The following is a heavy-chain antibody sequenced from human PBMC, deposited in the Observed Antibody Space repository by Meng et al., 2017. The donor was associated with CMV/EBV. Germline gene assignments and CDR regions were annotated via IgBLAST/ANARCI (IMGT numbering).Heavy chain of an antibody. D-gene: IGHD3-22*01. CDR3: ARLYYDSKEEFY. CDR1: GFTFSSYS. Sequence: GGSLRLSCAASGFTFSSYSMNWVRQAPGKGLEWASSISSSSSYIYYADSVKGRFTISRDNAKNSLYLQMNSLRADDTAVYYCARLYYDSKEEFYWGQGTLVTVSS. J-gene: IGHJ4*02. CDR2: ISSSSSYI. V-gene: IGHV3-21*01.